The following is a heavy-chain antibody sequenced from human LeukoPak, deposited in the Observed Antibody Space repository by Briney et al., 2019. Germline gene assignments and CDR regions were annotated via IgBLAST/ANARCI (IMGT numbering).Heavy chain of an antibody. J-gene: IGHJ6*02. CDR1: GYTFTKYY. D-gene: IGHD6-19*01. CDR2: INPSGGRA. V-gene: IGHV1-46*01. Sequence: ASVKVSCKASGYTFTKYYMHWVRQAPGQGLEWMGIINPSGGRASYAEKFQGRVTMTRDTSTSTVYMELTSLRSEDTALYYCARGEGGQWLVNSYYGMDVWGRGTTVTVSS. CDR3: ARGEGGQWLVNSYYGMDV.